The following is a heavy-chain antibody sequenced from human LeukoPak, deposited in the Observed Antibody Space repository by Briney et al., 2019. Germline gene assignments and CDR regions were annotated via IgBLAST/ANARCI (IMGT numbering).Heavy chain of an antibody. D-gene: IGHD3-3*01. CDR2: IYYSGST. CDR3: ASINDEIDFWSGYFDY. CDR1: GGSISSSSYY. J-gene: IGHJ4*02. V-gene: IGHV4-39*01. Sequence: SETLSLTCTVSGGSISSSSYYWGWIRQPPGKGLEWIGSIYYSGSTYYNPSLKSRVTISVDTSKNQFSLKLSSVTAADTAVYYCASINDEIDFWSGYFDYWGQGTLVTVSS.